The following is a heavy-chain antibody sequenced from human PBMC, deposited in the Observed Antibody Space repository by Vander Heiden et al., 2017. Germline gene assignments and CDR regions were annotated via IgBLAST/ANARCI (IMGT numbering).Heavy chain of an antibody. CDR2: LANDGRDN. D-gene: IGHD6-6*01. Sequence: QSPGKGLEWVAVLANDGRDNHYADSVKGRFTISRDNSKSTLYLQMNSLRAEDTAVYYCAKDRERLAAQYYFDNWGQGTLVTVSS. V-gene: IGHV3-30*18. J-gene: IGHJ4*02. CDR3: AKDRERLAAQYYFDN.